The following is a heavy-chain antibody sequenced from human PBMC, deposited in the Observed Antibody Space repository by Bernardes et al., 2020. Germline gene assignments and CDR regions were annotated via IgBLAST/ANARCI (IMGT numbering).Heavy chain of an antibody. J-gene: IGHJ5*02. Sequence: SETLSLTCAVYGGSFSGYYWSWIRQPPGKGLEWIGEINHSGSTNYNPSLKSRVTISVDTSKNQFSLKLSSVTAADTAVYYCARGTSSVPAAIIGGYWFDPWGQGTLVTVSS. D-gene: IGHD2-2*02. CDR2: INHSGST. CDR3: ARGTSSVPAAIIGGYWFDP. CDR1: GGSFSGYY. V-gene: IGHV4-34*01.